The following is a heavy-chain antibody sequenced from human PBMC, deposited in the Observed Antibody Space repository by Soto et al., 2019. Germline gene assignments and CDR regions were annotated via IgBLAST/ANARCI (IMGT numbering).Heavy chain of an antibody. J-gene: IGHJ4*02. Sequence: QVTLKESGPVLVKPTETLTLTCTVSGFSLSNARMGVSWIRQPPGKALEWLAHIFSNDEKSYSTSLKSRLTSSXXSXKXXVVLTMTNMDPVDTATYYCARIHHDFWSGYSLGDYWGQGTLVTVSS. CDR3: ARIHHDFWSGYSLGDY. CDR1: GFSLSNARMG. CDR2: IFSNDEK. D-gene: IGHD3-3*01. V-gene: IGHV2-26*01.